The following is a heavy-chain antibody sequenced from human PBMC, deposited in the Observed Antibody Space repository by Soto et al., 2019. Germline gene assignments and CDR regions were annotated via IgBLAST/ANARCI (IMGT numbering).Heavy chain of an antibody. J-gene: IGHJ4*02. CDR2: IYYSGST. Sequence: SETLSLTCTVSGGSISSGGYYWSWIRQPPGKGLEWIGYIYYSGSTNYNPSLKSRVTISVDTSKNQFSLKLSSVTAADTAVYYCANYPTTVTSDYWGQGTLVTVSS. CDR3: ANYPTTVTSDY. D-gene: IGHD4-17*01. CDR1: GGSISSGGYY. V-gene: IGHV4-61*08.